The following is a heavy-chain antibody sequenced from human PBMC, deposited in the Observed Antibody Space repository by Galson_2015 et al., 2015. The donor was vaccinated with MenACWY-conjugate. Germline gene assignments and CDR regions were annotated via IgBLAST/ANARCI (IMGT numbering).Heavy chain of an antibody. CDR3: ARVEYCSSPTCYLAFSDY. CDR2: INPSGGGT. J-gene: IGHJ4*02. D-gene: IGHD2-2*01. CDR1: GYTFSSYH. V-gene: IGHV1-46*01. Sequence: SVKVSCKAPGYTFSSYHMHWVRQAPGQGLEWMGIINPSGGGTSSAQKFQGRVTMTRDTSTSTVYMELSSLRSEDTAVYYCARVEYCSSPTCYLAFSDYWGQGTLVTVSS.